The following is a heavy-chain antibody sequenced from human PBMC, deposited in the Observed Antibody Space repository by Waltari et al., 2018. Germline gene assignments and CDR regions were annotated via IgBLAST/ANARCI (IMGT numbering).Heavy chain of an antibody. Sequence: QLQLQESGPGLVKPSETLSFTCTVSCGSISSISYYWGWIRQPPGKGLEWIGSIYYSGSTYYNPSLKSRVTISVDTSKNQFSLKLSSVTAADTAVYYCATKRESSASGFDYWGQGTLVTVSS. CDR1: CGSISSISYY. CDR2: IYYSGST. CDR3: ATKRESSASGFDY. D-gene: IGHD6-19*01. V-gene: IGHV4-39*01. J-gene: IGHJ4*02.